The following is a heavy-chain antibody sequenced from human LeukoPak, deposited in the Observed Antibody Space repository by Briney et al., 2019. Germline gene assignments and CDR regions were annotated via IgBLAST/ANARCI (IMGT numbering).Heavy chain of an antibody. J-gene: IGHJ3*02. Sequence: GGSLRLSCAASGFTFSSYSMNWVRQAPGKGLEWVSSISSSSSYIYYADSVKGRFTISRDSAKNSLYLQMNSLRAEDTAVYYCARDCSSTSCYRLDAFDIWGQGTMVTVPS. CDR2: ISSSSSYI. V-gene: IGHV3-21*01. CDR3: ARDCSSTSCYRLDAFDI. CDR1: GFTFSSYS. D-gene: IGHD2-2*01.